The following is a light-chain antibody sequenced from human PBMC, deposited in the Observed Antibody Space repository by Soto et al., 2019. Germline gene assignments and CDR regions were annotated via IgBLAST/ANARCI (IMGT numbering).Light chain of an antibody. CDR3: SSYTSSTAYV. J-gene: IGLJ1*01. CDR2: EVS. V-gene: IGLV2-14*01. CDR1: SSDVGGYNY. Sequence: QSVLTQPASVSGSPGQSITISCTGTSSDVGGYNYVSWYQLRPGKAPKLMVYEVSNRPSGVSNRFSGSKSGNTASLTISGLQAEEEADYYCSSYTSSTAYVFGTGTKVTVL.